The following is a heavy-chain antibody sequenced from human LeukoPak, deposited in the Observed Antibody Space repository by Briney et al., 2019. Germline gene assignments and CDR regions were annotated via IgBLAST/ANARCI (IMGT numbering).Heavy chain of an antibody. V-gene: IGHV3-9*01. D-gene: IGHD3-22*01. J-gene: IGHJ4*02. CDR2: ISWNSGSI. CDR3: AKDALSYYDSSGSHFDY. Sequence: GGSLRLSCAASGFTFDDYAMHWVRQAPGKGLEWVSGISWNSGSIVYADSVKGRFTISRDNAKNSLYLQMNSLRAEDTALYYCAKDALSYYDSSGSHFDYWGQGTLVTVSS. CDR1: GFTFDDYA.